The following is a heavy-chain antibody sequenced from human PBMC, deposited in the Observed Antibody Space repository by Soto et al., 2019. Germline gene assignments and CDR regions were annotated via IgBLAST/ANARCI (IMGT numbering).Heavy chain of an antibody. J-gene: IGHJ4*02. CDR1: GFSLTTSGVA. D-gene: IGHD1-1*01. Sequence: QITLKESGPTLVKPTQTLTLTCTFSGFSLTTSGVAVGWIRLPPGKALEWLAIIYGSDDKFYSPSLKSRLTITKDTSTNQVVLTITNMDPVDTATYYCARRYDPYYFDYWGQGTLVTVSS. V-gene: IGHV2-5*01. CDR2: IYGSDDK. CDR3: ARRYDPYYFDY.